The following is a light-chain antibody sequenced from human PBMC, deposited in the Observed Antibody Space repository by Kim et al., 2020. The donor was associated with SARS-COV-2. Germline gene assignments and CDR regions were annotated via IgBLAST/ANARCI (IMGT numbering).Light chain of an antibody. CDR3: SSYTSSSTFYV. J-gene: IGLJ1*01. Sequence: QSALTQPASVSGSPGQSITISYTGTSSDVGGYNYVSWYQQHPGKAPKLMIYDVSKRPSGVSNRFSGSKSGNTASLTISGLQAEDEADYYCSSYTSSSTFYVFGTGTKV. V-gene: IGLV2-14*01. CDR1: SSDVGGYNY. CDR2: DVS.